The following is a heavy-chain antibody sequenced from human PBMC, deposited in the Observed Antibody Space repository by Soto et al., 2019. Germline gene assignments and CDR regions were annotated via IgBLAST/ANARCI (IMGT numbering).Heavy chain of an antibody. CDR2: IYHGGST. Sequence: PSETLSLTCAVSGYSISSGYYWGWLRQPPGKGLEWIGSIYHGGSTYYNPSLNSRVTLSIDMTNNHVSLILNSVTAADTAVYYCAKNVAVAGFCLDPWGQGILVTVSS. D-gene: IGHD6-19*01. J-gene: IGHJ5*02. V-gene: IGHV4-38-2*01. CDR3: AKNVAVAGFCLDP. CDR1: GYSISSGYY.